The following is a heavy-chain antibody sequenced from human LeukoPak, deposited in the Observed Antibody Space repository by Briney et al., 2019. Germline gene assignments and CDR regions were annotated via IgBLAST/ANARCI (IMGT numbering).Heavy chain of an antibody. J-gene: IGHJ4*02. Sequence: GESLQISCKGSGYSFTSYWIGWVRQMPGKGLEWMGIINPGDSDTRYSPSLQGQVTISADKSISTAYLQWSSLKASDTAMYYCARHSQRYSSSSPPDYWGQGTLVTVSS. CDR1: GYSFTSYW. CDR3: ARHSQRYSSSSPPDY. D-gene: IGHD6-6*01. V-gene: IGHV5-51*01. CDR2: INPGDSDT.